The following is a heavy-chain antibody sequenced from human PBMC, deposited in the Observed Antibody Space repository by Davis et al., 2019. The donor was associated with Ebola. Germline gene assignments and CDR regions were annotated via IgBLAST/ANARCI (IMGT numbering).Heavy chain of an antibody. V-gene: IGHV3-21*01. Sequence: PGGSLRLSCAASGFTFSTYSMSWVRQAPGKGLEWVSSISSDSDYIYYADSAKGRFTISRDNAENSVYLQMNSLRAEDTAVYYCARDSTTVTPWYFDYWGQGTLVTVSS. D-gene: IGHD4-11*01. J-gene: IGHJ4*02. CDR1: GFTFSTYS. CDR3: ARDSTTVTPWYFDY. CDR2: ISSDSDYI.